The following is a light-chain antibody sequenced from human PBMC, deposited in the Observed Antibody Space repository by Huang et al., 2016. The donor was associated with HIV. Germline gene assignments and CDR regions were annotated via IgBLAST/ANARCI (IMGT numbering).Light chain of an antibody. V-gene: IGKV4-1*01. Sequence: DIVMTQSPDSLSISPGERATINCKSSQSLLYNHNSKNYLAWFQKIPGQPPKLLFHWSASRQSGIPKRFSASGSGADFTLTIDNLQTEDVAIYYCQQYDRNPQTFGRGTAVEI. J-gene: IGKJ4*01. CDR2: WSA. CDR1: QSLLYNHNSKNY. CDR3: QQYDRNPQT.